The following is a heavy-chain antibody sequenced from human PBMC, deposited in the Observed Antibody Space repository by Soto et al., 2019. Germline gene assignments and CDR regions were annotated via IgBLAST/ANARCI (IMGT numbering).Heavy chain of an antibody. V-gene: IGHV1-69*01. CDR3: ARGAIILDGLPLTDNWYFDL. Sequence: QVQLVQSGAEVKKPGSSVKVSCKASGGTFSSYAISWVRQAPGQGLEWMGGIIPIFGTANYAQKFQGRVTITADESTSTAYMELSSLRSEDTAVYYCARGAIILDGLPLTDNWYFDLWGRGTLVTVSS. J-gene: IGHJ2*01. CDR1: GGTFSSYA. D-gene: IGHD3-3*01. CDR2: IIPIFGTA.